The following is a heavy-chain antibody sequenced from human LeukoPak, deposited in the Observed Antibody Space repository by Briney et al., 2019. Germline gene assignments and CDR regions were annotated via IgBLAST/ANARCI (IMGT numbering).Heavy chain of an antibody. V-gene: IGHV3-23*01. CDR2: IKGSGTST. CDR1: GFSFSNYA. Sequence: GGSLRLSCTASGFSFSNYAMSWVRQAPGKGLQWVSTIKGSGTSTYYEDSVKGHFTMSRDNSKNTVYLQMNSLRAEDTAVYYCARGRFGDFYMDVWGKGTTVTISS. CDR3: ARGRFGDFYMDV. J-gene: IGHJ6*03. D-gene: IGHD3-10*01.